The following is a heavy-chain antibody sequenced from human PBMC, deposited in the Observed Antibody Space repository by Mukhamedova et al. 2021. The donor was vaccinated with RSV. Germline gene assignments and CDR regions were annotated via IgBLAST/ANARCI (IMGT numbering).Heavy chain of an antibody. CDR2: INTDGSST. V-gene: IGHV3-74*01. D-gene: IGHD3-3*01. CDR3: AREDNDFWSGSISWFDP. J-gene: IGHJ5*02. Sequence: WVRQAPGKGLMWVSHINTDGSSTSYAGSVTGRFTISRDNAKNTLYLQMNSLSAEDTAVYYCAREDNDFWSGSISWFDPWGQGTQVT.